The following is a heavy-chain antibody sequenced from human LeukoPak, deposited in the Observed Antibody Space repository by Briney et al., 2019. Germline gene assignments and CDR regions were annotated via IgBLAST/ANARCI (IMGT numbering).Heavy chain of an antibody. D-gene: IGHD3-3*01. Sequence: SETLSLTCTVSGGFISSSSYYWGWIRQPPGKGLEWIRSIYYGGSTYYNPSLKSRVTIFVDTSKNQFSLKLSSVTAADTAVYYCARQAGGYYDFWSGYNPKLYYFDYWGQGTLVTVSS. V-gene: IGHV4-39*01. CDR3: ARQAGGYYDFWSGYNPKLYYFDY. CDR2: IYYGGST. CDR1: GGFISSSSYY. J-gene: IGHJ4*02.